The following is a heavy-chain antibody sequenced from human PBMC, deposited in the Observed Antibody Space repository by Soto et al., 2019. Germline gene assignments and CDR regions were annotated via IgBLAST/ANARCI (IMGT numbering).Heavy chain of an antibody. CDR3: AKDPYYDSGSHPLDY. CDR2: ISNSGGNT. V-gene: IGHV3-23*01. D-gene: IGHD3-10*01. J-gene: IGHJ4*02. CDR1: GFTFSTYA. Sequence: PGGSLRLSCAASGFTFSTYAMSWVRQAPGKGLEWVSGISNSGGNTYYADSVKGRFTISRDNSKSTLYLQMNSLRAEDTAVYYCAKDPYYDSGSHPLDYWGQGTLVTVSS.